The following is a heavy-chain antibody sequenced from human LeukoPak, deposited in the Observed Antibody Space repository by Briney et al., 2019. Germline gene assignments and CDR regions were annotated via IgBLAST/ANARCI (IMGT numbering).Heavy chain of an antibody. J-gene: IGHJ4*02. D-gene: IGHD2-21*02. V-gene: IGHV3-23*01. CDR1: GFTFSSYA. Sequence: EGSLRLSCAASGFTFSSYAMSWVRQAPGKGLEWVSAISGSGGGTYYADSVKGRFTISRDNSKNTLYLQMNSLRAEDTAVYSCAKDRNIVVVTAIFDYWGQGTLVTVSS. CDR3: AKDRNIVVVTAIFDY. CDR2: ISGSGGGT.